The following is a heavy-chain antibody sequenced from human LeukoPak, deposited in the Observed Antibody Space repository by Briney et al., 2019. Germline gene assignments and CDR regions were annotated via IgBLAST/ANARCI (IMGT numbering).Heavy chain of an antibody. V-gene: IGHV4-39*01. CDR3: ARQTGSGLFILP. Sequence: PSETLSLTCTVSGVSISSSNSYWGCIRQPTGKGLEWIGSIYYSGNTYYNASLKSQVSISIDTSKNQFSLRLTSVTAADTAVYYCARQTGSGLFILPGGQGTLVTVSS. CDR1: GVSISSSNSY. J-gene: IGHJ4*02. D-gene: IGHD3/OR15-3a*01. CDR2: IYYSGNT.